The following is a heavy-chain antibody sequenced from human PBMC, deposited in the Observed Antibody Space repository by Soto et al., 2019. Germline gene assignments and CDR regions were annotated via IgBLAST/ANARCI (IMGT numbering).Heavy chain of an antibody. V-gene: IGHV3-30*18. Sequence: QVQLVESGGGVVQPGMSLRLYCAASGFTFSTYGMHWVRQAPGKGLEWVAAILKDGSQQFYADSVKGRLTISRDNSKNTLSLEMNSLRAEDTAVYYCANDPANLGNWFDPWGQGTLVTVSS. J-gene: IGHJ5*02. CDR3: ANDPANLGNWFDP. CDR1: GFTFSTYG. CDR2: ILKDGSQQ.